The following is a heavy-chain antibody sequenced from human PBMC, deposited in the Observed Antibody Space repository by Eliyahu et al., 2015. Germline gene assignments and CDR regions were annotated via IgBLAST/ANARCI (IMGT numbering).Heavy chain of an antibody. V-gene: IGHV4-34*01. CDR3: ARGPRSSSWYRGARATGGMDV. J-gene: IGHJ6*04. CDR1: GGXFXGXX. CDR2: TNHSGST. D-gene: IGHD6-13*01. Sequence: QVQLQQWGAGLLKPSETLSLTCXVYGGXFXGXXXSWXRQPPGTGLEWIGETNHSGSTNYNPSLKSRVTISVDTSKNQFSLKLSSVTAADTAVYYCARGPRSSSWYRGARATGGMDVWGKGTTVTVSS.